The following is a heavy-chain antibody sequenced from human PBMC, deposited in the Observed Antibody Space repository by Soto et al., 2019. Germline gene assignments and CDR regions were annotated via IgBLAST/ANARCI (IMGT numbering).Heavy chain of an antibody. J-gene: IGHJ4*02. CDR1: GFTFDDYA. D-gene: IGHD5-12*01. Sequence: HPGGSLRLSCAASGFTFDDYAMHWVRQAPGKGLEWVSSINWNSGYRAYADSVKGRFTISRDNAKNSLYLQMNSLSGEDAALYYCAKAAGYSAYHAIDCWGQGTLVTVSS. CDR2: INWNSGYR. V-gene: IGHV3-9*01. CDR3: AKAAGYSAYHAIDC.